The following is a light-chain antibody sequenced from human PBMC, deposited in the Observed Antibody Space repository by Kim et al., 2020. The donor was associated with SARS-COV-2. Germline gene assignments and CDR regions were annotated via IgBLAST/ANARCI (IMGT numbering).Light chain of an antibody. CDR3: QRYKSVPWT. J-gene: IGKJ3*01. V-gene: IGKV1-27*01. Sequence: DIQMTQSPSSLSASVGDRVTITCRASQDISNYLAWYQQGPGKVPKLLIYDASALQSGVPSRCAGSGTGTDFTLTITNLQPEDVAIHYCQRYKSVPWTFGPGTKVDI. CDR1: QDISNY. CDR2: DAS.